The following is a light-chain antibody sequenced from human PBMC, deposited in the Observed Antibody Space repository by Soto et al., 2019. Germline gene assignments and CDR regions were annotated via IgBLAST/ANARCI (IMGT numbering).Light chain of an antibody. CDR1: SSGFGGYKY. CDR2: EVT. CDR3: SSYTIPSTLLL. J-gene: IGLJ2*01. Sequence: QSALNQPASVSGSPGQSITIPCTGTSSGFGGYKYVSWYQQHPGKAPKLIIYEVTNRPSGVSDRFSGSKSGNTASLTISGLQAEDEADYYCSSYTIPSTLLLFGGGTKLTVL. V-gene: IGLV2-14*01.